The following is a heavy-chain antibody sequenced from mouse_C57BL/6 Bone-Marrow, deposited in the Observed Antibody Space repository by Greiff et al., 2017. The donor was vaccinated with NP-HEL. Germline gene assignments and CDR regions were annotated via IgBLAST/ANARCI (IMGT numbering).Heavy chain of an antibody. D-gene: IGHD1-1*01. CDR3: ARPPITTVVATSDY. Sequence: QVQLQQPGAELVKPGASVKLSFKASGYTFTSYWMHWVKQRPGQGLEWIGMIHPNSGSTNYNEKFKSKATLTVDKSSSTAYMQLSSLTSEDSAVYYCARPPITTVVATSDYWGQGTTLTVSS. CDR2: IHPNSGST. CDR1: GYTFTSYW. J-gene: IGHJ2*01. V-gene: IGHV1-64*01.